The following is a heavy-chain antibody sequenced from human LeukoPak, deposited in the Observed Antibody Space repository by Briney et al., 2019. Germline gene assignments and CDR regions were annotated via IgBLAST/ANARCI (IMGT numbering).Heavy chain of an antibody. Sequence: ASVKVSCKASGYTFTGYYMHWVRQAPGQGLEWMGWINPNSGGTNYAQKFQGRVTMTRDTSISTAYMELKSLRSDDTAVYYCARGDGPAAIVDYWGQGTLVTVSS. CDR1: GYTFTGYY. CDR3: ARGDGPAAIVDY. CDR2: INPNSGGT. V-gene: IGHV1-2*02. J-gene: IGHJ4*02. D-gene: IGHD2-2*02.